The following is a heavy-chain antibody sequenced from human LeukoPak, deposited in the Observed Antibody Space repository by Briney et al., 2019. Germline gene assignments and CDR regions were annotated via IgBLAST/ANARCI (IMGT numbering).Heavy chain of an antibody. CDR1: GGSISGYF. CDR2: IYYSGST. CDR3: ARWGSSGFDC. J-gene: IGHJ4*02. D-gene: IGHD3-22*01. V-gene: IGHV4-59*01. Sequence: SETLSLTCTVSGGSISGYFWSWIRQPPGKGLQWIGYIYYSGSTSYNPSLKSRVTISVDTSNNQFSLKLSSVTAADTAVYYCARWGSSGFDCWGQGTLVTVSS.